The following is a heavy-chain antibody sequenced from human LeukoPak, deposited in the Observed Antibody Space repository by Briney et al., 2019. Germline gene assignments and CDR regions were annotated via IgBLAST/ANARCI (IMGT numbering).Heavy chain of an antibody. J-gene: IGHJ6*02. CDR3: AREIVVVVAAIYYYYGMDV. Sequence: GGSLRLSCTASGFTFSNYAMNWVRRAPGKGLEWVSAISGSGSNTYYTDFVQDRFTISRDNSKNSLSLQMNSLRPKDTAVYYCAREIVVVVAAIYYYYGMDVWGQGTTVTVSS. CDR2: ISGSGSNT. CDR1: GFTFSNYA. D-gene: IGHD2-15*01. V-gene: IGHV3-23*01.